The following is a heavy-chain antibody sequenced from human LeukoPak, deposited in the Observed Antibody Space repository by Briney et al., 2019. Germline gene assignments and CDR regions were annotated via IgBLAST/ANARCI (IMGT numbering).Heavy chain of an antibody. V-gene: IGHV3-9*01. J-gene: IGHJ4*02. CDR2: ISWNSGGI. Sequence: GRSLRLSCAASGFTFDGYAMHWVRHAPGKGLEWVSGISWNSGGIGYADSVKGRFTISRDNAKNSLYLQMNSLRAEDTALYYCAKDAQYYYDRSGYYYFDYWGQGTLVTVSS. D-gene: IGHD3-22*01. CDR3: AKDAQYYYDRSGYYYFDY. CDR1: GFTFDGYA.